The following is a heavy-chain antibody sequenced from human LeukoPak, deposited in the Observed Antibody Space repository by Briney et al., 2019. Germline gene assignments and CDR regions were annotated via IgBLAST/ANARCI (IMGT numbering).Heavy chain of an antibody. Sequence: SETLSLTCTVSGGSISSHYWSWIRQPPGKGLEWIGYIYYSGSTNYNPSLKSRVTISVDTSKNQFSLKLTSVSAADTAVYHCARGRTGAAALDFWGPGTLVTVSS. CDR1: GGSISSHY. CDR2: IYYSGST. J-gene: IGHJ4*02. D-gene: IGHD2-2*01. CDR3: ARGRTGAAALDF. V-gene: IGHV4-59*11.